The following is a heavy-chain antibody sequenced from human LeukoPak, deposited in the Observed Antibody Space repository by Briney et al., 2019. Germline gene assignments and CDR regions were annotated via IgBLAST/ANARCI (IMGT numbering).Heavy chain of an antibody. CDR3: ARTRYYYNSRSYGAPYYFDY. D-gene: IGHD3-10*01. J-gene: IGHJ4*02. CDR1: GGSFSGYY. V-gene: IGHV4-34*01. Sequence: SETLSLTCAVYGGSFSGYYWSWIRQPPGKGLEWIGEINHSGSTYYNPSLKSRVTISVDTSKNQFSLKLSSVTAADTAVFYCARTRYYYNSRSYGAPYYFDYWGQGTLVTVSS. CDR2: INHSGST.